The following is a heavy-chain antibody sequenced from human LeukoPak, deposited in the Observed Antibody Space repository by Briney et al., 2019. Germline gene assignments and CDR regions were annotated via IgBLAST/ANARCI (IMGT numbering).Heavy chain of an antibody. J-gene: IGHJ3*02. CDR3: ATRSRADAFDI. V-gene: IGHV3-21*01. Sequence: GGSLRLSCAASGFTFSSYSMNWVRQAPGKGLEWVSSISSSSSYIYYAGSVKGRFTISRDNAKNSLYLQMNSLRAEDTAVYYCATRSRADAFDIWGQGTMVTVSS. CDR1: GFTFSSYS. CDR2: ISSSSSYI.